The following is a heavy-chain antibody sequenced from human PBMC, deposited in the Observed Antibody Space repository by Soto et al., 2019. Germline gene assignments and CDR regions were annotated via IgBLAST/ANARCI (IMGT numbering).Heavy chain of an antibody. J-gene: IGHJ6*02. D-gene: IGHD6-19*01. CDR1: GGTFSSYA. CDR3: ARVMAKGRAVAHYYCMDV. CDR2: IIPIFGTA. V-gene: IGHV1-69*13. Sequence: SVKISCKASGGTFSSYAISWVRQAPGPGLEWMGGIIPIFGTAIYAQKFQGRVTITADESTSQAYMELSSLRSEDSAVYYCARVMAKGRAVAHYYCMDVWDQGTTVTASS.